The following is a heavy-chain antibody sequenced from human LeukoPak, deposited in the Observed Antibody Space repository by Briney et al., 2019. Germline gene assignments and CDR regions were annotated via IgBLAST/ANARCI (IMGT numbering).Heavy chain of an antibody. CDR3: ARRYYFVSGSYYPFDF. CDR1: GGSISDNDYS. CDR2: IHYSGTT. D-gene: IGHD3-10*01. V-gene: IGHV4-39*01. Sequence: SETLSLTCNVSGGSISDNDYSWDWIRQPPGKGLEWMGCIHYSGTTYSNPSLKSRISISVDTSKSQFSLKLRSVTAADTAVYYCARRYYFVSGSYYPFDFWSQGTLVTVSS. J-gene: IGHJ4*02.